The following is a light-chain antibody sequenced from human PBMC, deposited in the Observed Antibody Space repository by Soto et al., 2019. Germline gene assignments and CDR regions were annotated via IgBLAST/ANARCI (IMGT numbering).Light chain of an antibody. CDR1: QDISNS. CDR3: QRSYSTAYT. CDR2: GAS. Sequence: DIQMTQTPPSLSLSVGARVTITCRASQDISNSLKWYQQKPGKSPRALIYGASSLESGVPSRFSGRCSGTDFTLSISSLQSYDVATDYCQRSYSTAYTFGQGTSLMIK. V-gene: IGKV1-39*01. J-gene: IGKJ2*01.